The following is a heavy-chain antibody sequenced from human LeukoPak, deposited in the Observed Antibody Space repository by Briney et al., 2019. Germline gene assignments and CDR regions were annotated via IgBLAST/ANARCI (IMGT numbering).Heavy chain of an antibody. CDR2: INPSGGST. CDR3: ARVSRDYYDSSGYYKLLDY. J-gene: IGHJ4*02. V-gene: IGHV1-46*01. CDR1: GYTFTIYY. D-gene: IGHD3-22*01. Sequence: WASVNVSCKASGYTFTIYYMHWVRQAPGQGLEWMGIINPSGGSTSYAQKFQGRVTMTRDTSTSTVYMELSSLRSEDTAVYYCARVSRDYYDSSGYYKLLDYWGQGTLVTVSS.